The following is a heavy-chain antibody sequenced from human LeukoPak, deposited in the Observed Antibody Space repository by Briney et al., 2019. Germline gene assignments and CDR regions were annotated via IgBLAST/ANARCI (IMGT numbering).Heavy chain of an antibody. J-gene: IGHJ4*02. CDR3: AKRAGSSGYYYVEY. Sequence: GGSLRLSCEASGFTFSSYAMSWVRQAPGKGLEWVSAISGSGGSTYYADSVKGRFTISRDNSKNTLYLQMNSLRAEDTAVYYCAKRAGSSGYYYVEYWGQGTLVTVSS. CDR2: ISGSGGST. D-gene: IGHD3-22*01. V-gene: IGHV3-23*01. CDR1: GFTFSSYA.